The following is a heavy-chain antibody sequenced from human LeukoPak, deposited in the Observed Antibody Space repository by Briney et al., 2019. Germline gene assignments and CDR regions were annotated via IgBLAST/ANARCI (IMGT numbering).Heavy chain of an antibody. CDR1: GGSSSGYY. V-gene: IGHV4-34*01. Sequence: SETLSLTCAVYGGSSSGYYWSWIRQPPGKGLEWIGEINHSGSPNYNPSLKSRVTISIDTSKNQFSLKLSPVTAADTAVYYCARTNAFDIWGQGTMVTVSS. CDR2: INHSGSP. CDR3: ARTNAFDI. J-gene: IGHJ3*02.